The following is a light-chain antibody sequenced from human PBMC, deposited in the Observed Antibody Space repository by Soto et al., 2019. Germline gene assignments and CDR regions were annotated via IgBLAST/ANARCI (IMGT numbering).Light chain of an antibody. J-gene: IGKJ4*01. CDR2: GAG. CDR1: QNVRKY. CDR3: HQYGESPPT. Sequence: EVVLTQSPGTLSLSPGERVTVSCRASQNVRKYLAWYQQKPGQAPRLAIYGAGTRGTGVPDRFSGSGSGTDFTLTINSLESDDSAVYYCHQYGESPPTFGGGTKVEI. V-gene: IGKV3-20*01.